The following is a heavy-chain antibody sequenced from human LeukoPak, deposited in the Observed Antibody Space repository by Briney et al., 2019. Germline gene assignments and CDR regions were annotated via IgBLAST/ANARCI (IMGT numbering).Heavy chain of an antibody. CDR1: GDSVSSNTVA. V-gene: IGHV6-1*01. CDR2: TYYRSKWFN. Sequence: SQTLSLTCAISGDSVSSNTVAWNWIRQSSSRGLEWLGRTYYRSKWFNDYAVSVKGRIIINPDTSKNQFSLQLNSVTPEDTAVYYCARGVNNAFDIWGQGTMVSVSS. J-gene: IGHJ3*02. CDR3: ARGVNNAFDI.